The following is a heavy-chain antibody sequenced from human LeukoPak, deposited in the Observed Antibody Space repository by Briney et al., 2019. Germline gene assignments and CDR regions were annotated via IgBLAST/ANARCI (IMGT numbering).Heavy chain of an antibody. D-gene: IGHD3-22*01. J-gene: IGHJ4*02. CDR1: GLTFSNYW. CDR2: IEQDGSEK. V-gene: IGHV3-7*01. Sequence: GGSLRLSCAASGLTFSNYWMSWVRQAPGKGLEWVANIEQDGSEKYYVDSVKGRFTISRDNAKNSLYLQMNSLRAEDTAVYYCARDHLQSIIGYYYDSSGYYFDYWGQGTLVTVSS. CDR3: ARDHLQSIIGYYYDSSGYYFDY.